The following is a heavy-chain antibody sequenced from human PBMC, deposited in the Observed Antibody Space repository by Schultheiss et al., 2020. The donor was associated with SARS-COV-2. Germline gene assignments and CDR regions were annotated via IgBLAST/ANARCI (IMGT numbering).Heavy chain of an antibody. CDR2: IYTSGST. Sequence: SETLSLTCTVSGGSISSYYWSWIRQPAGKGLKWIGRIYTSGSTNYNPSLKSRVTISVDTSKNQFSLKLSSVTAADTAVYYCARTITIFGGAVGYWGQGTLVTVSS. CDR3: ARTITIFGGAVGY. J-gene: IGHJ4*02. CDR1: GGSISSYY. D-gene: IGHD3-3*01. V-gene: IGHV4-4*07.